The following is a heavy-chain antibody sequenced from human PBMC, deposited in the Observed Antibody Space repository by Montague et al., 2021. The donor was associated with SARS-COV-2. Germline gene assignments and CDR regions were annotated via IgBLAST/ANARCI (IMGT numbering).Heavy chain of an antibody. D-gene: IGHD1-26*01. J-gene: IGHJ3*02. Sequence: PALVKPTQTLTLTCTFSGFSLSTSGMCVSWIRQPPGKALEWLALIDWDGDKYYSTSLKTRLTISKDTSKNQVVLTMTNMDPVDIASYYCARIWGATRGDAFDIWGQGTMVTVSS. V-gene: IGHV2-70*01. CDR1: GFSLSTSGMC. CDR2: IDWDGDK. CDR3: ARIWGATRGDAFDI.